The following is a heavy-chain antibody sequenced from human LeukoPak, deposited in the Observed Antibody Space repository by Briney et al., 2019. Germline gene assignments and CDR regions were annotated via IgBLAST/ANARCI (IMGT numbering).Heavy chain of an antibody. D-gene: IGHD3-22*01. J-gene: IGHJ4*02. CDR3: ARLPAYYYDSSGYYGGFDY. CDR1: GGSFSGYY. V-gene: IGHV4-34*01. Sequence: PSETLSLTCAVYGGSFSGYYWSWIRQPPGKGLEWIGEINHSGSTNYNPSLKSRVTISVDTSKNQFSLKLSSVTAADTAVYYCARLPAYYYDSSGYYGGFDYWGQGTLVTVSS. CDR2: INHSGST.